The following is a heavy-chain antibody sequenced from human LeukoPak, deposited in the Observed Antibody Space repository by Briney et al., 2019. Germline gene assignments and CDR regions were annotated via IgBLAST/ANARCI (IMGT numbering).Heavy chain of an antibody. Sequence: PGGSLRLSCAASGFTFSKYWMNWVRQAPGKGLEWVANINQDGRKRHFLDSVKGRFTTSRDNANNSVTLHLHSLRAEDTAVYYCARDSLPGDGDAEGYLQHWGQGTLVIVSS. D-gene: IGHD2-21*02. CDR3: ARDSLPGDGDAEGYLQH. CDR1: GFTFSKYW. V-gene: IGHV3-7*04. J-gene: IGHJ1*01. CDR2: INQDGRKR.